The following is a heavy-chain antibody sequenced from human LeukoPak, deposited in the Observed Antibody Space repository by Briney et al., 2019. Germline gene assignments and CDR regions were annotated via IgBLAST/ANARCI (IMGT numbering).Heavy chain of an antibody. CDR1: GFTFSSYW. Sequence: PGGSLRLSCAASGFTFSSYWMTWVRQAPGKGLEWVANIKQDGSEKYYVDSAKGRFTISRDNANNSLFLQMNSLRAEDTAVYYCASVVTADTFDYWGQGTLVTVSS. CDR2: IKQDGSEK. CDR3: ASVVTADTFDY. D-gene: IGHD2-21*02. J-gene: IGHJ4*02. V-gene: IGHV3-7*02.